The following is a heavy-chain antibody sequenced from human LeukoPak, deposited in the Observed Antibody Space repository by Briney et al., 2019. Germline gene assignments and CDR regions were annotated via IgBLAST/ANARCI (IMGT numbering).Heavy chain of an antibody. V-gene: IGHV4-61*01. Sequence: SETLSLTCTVSGGSVSSGSYYWSWIRQPPGKGLEWIGYIYYSGNTNYSPSLKSRVTISVDTSKNQFSLRLSSVTAADTAVYYCARGPRGYCTGGSCYHYWGQGTLVTASS. CDR2: IYYSGNT. CDR1: GGSVSSGSYY. J-gene: IGHJ4*02. CDR3: ARGPRGYCTGGSCYHY. D-gene: IGHD2-15*01.